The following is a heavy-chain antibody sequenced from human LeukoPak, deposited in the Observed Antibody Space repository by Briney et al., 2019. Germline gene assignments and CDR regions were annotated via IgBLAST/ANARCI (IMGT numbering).Heavy chain of an antibody. D-gene: IGHD5-18*01. Sequence: SVKVSCKASGGTFSSYAISWVRQAPGQGLEWMGGIIPIFGTANYAQKFQGRVTITADKSTSTAYMELSGLRSEDTAVYYCATSARGTAMANYYYYGMDVWGKGTTVTVSS. V-gene: IGHV1-69*06. J-gene: IGHJ6*04. CDR1: GGTFSSYA. CDR2: IIPIFGTA. CDR3: ATSARGTAMANYYYYGMDV.